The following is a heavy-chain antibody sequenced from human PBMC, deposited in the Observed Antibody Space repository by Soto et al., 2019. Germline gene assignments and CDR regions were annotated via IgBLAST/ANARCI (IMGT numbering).Heavy chain of an antibody. J-gene: IGHJ6*02. CDR2: MNPNSGNT. D-gene: IGHD2-8*01. V-gene: IGHV1-8*01. CDR1: GYTFTNYD. CDR3: ARAYSLKLIVLIQVGYYGMDV. Sequence: VASVKVSCKASGYTFTNYDINWVRQATGQGLEWMGWMNPNSGNTGYAQKFQGRVTMTRNTSISTAYMVLSSLRSEDTAVYYCARAYSLKLIVLIQVGYYGMDVWGQGTTVTVSS.